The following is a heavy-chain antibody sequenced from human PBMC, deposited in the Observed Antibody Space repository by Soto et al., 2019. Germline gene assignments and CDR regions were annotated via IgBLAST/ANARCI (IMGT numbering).Heavy chain of an antibody. V-gene: IGHV4-34*01. CDR2: INHSGST. J-gene: IGHJ4*02. CDR1: GGSFSGYY. CDR3: ARGLIFYGDYDY. Sequence: LSLTCAVYGGSFSGYYWSWIRQPPGKGLEWIGEINHSGSTNYNPSLKSRVTISVDTSKNQFSLKLSSVTAADTAVYYCARGLIFYGDYDYWGQGTLVTVSS. D-gene: IGHD4-17*01.